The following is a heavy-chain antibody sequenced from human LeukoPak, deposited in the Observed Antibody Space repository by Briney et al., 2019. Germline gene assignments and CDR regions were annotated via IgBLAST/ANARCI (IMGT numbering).Heavy chain of an antibody. V-gene: IGHV4-61*02. CDR1: GGSISSGNYY. CDR2: IYTSGST. D-gene: IGHD2-2*01. J-gene: IGHJ6*03. Sequence: SQTLSLTCSVSGGSISSGNYYWSWIRQPAGKGLEWIGRIYTSGSTNYNPSLKSRVTISPDTSKNQFSLKLSSVTAADTAMYYCARCLRLEDQLVSYYNYYMDVWGKGTTVTVSS. CDR3: ARCLRLEDQLVSYYNYYMDV.